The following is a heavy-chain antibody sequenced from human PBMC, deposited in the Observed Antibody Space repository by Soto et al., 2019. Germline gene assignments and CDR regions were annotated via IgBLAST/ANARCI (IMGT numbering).Heavy chain of an antibody. CDR1: GYTFTGYY. CDR2: INPNSGGT. J-gene: IGHJ4*02. V-gene: IGHV1-2*02. CDR3: AIQHHELAQDPRLDY. Sequence: GASVKVSCKASGYTFTGYYMHWVRQAPGQGLEWMGWINPNSGGTNYAQKFQGRVTMTRDTSISTAYMELSSLRSEDTAVYYCAIQHHELAQDPRLDYWGQGTLVTVSS. D-gene: IGHD1-1*01.